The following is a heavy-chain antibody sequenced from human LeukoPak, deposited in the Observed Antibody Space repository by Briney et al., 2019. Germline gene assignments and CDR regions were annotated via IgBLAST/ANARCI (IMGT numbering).Heavy chain of an antibody. V-gene: IGHV3-30*18. CDR1: GFTFSSYG. D-gene: IGHD6-19*01. J-gene: IGHJ4*02. CDR2: ISYDGSNK. CDR3: AKHYGRAYSSRWYGHFDY. Sequence: PGRSLRLSCAASGFTFSSYGMHWDRQAPGKGLEWVAVISYDGSNKYYADSVKGRFTISRDNSKNTLYLQMNSLRAEDTAVYYCAKHYGRAYSSRWYGHFDYWGRGTLVTVSS.